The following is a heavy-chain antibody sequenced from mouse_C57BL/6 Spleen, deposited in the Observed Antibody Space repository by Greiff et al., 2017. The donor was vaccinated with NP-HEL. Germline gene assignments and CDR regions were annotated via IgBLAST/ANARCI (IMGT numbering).Heavy chain of an antibody. V-gene: IGHV5-16*01. Sequence: EVKLMESEGGLVQPGSSMKLSCTASGFTFSDYYMAWVRQVPEKGLEWVANINYDGSSTYYLDSLKSRFIISRDNAKTILYLQMSSLKSEDTATYYCARDGPKSYAMDYWGQGTSVTVSS. CDR3: ARDGPKSYAMDY. J-gene: IGHJ4*01. CDR2: INYDGSST. CDR1: GFTFSDYY.